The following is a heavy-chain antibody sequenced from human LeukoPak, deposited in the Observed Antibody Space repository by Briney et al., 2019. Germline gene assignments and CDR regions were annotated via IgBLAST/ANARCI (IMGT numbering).Heavy chain of an antibody. D-gene: IGHD3-16*01. CDR1: GFTFSSYA. V-gene: IGHV3-9*01. Sequence: GGSLRLSCAASGFTFSSYAMSWVRQAPGKGLEWVSGISWNSGNMEYADSVKGRFTISRDNAKNSLYLQMNSLRAEDTAVYYCAREDRGLSWGQGTLVTVSS. CDR3: AREDRGLS. CDR2: ISWNSGNM. J-gene: IGHJ4*02.